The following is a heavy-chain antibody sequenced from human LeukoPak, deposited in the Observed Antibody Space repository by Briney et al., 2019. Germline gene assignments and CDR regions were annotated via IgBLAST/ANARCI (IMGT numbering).Heavy chain of an antibody. J-gene: IGHJ4*02. CDR3: ARDDYGAPEDY. CDR1: GFTFSSYS. D-gene: IGHD4-17*01. Sequence: GGSLRLSCAASGFTFSSYSMNWVRQAPGKGLEGVSYISSSSSTIYYADSVKGRFTISRDNAKNSLYLQMNSLRAEDTAVYYCARDDYGAPEDYWGQGTLVTVSS. CDR2: ISSSSSTI. V-gene: IGHV3-48*01.